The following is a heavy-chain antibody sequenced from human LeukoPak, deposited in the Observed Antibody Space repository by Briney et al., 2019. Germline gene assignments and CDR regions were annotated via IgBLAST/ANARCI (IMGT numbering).Heavy chain of an antibody. CDR1: GGSISSSSYY. D-gene: IGHD6-13*01. V-gene: IGHV4-61*05. J-gene: IGHJ4*02. Sequence: SETLSLTCVVSGGSISSSSYYWSWIRQPPGRGLEWTGYIYYSGGTNYNPPLKSRVTISADTSKNQFSLKLSYVTAADTAVYYCARHWGIRSSWYFDYWGQGTLVTVSS. CDR2: IYYSGGT. CDR3: ARHWGIRSSWYFDY.